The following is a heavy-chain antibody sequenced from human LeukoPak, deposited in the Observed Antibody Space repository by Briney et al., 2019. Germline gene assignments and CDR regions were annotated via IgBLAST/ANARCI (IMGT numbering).Heavy chain of an antibody. D-gene: IGHD2-2*01. CDR3: ARGEGCSSTSCYYYYGMDV. CDR1: GYTFTSYG. J-gene: IGHJ6*02. Sequence: ASVKVSCKASGYTFTSYGISWVRQAPGQGLEWMGWISAYNGNTNYAQKLQGRVTMTTDTSTSTAYMELRSLRSDDTAVYYCARGEGCSSTSCYYYYGMDVWGQGTTVTVSS. CDR2: ISAYNGNT. V-gene: IGHV1-18*01.